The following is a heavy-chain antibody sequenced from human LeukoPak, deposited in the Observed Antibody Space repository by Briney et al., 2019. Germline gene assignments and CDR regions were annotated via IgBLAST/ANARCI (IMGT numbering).Heavy chain of an antibody. D-gene: IGHD3-9*01. V-gene: IGHV4-4*02. CDR3: ARRLRYFDWLTTDSHFDY. J-gene: IGHJ4*02. CDR1: GGSISSSNW. Sequence: PSETLSLTCAVSGGSISSSNWWSWVRQPPGKGLEWIGEIYHSGSTNYNPSLKSRVTISVDTSKNQFSLKLSSVTAADTAVYYCARRLRYFDWLTTDSHFDYWGQGTLVTVSS. CDR2: IYHSGST.